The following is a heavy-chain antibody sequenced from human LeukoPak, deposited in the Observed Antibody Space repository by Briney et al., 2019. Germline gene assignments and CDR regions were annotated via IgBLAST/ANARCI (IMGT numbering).Heavy chain of an antibody. CDR2: IRVSAGST. J-gene: IGHJ3*02. V-gene: IGHV3-23*01. D-gene: IGHD5-12*01. Sequence: GGSLRLSCAASGFTFNSYAMSWVRQAPGKGLEWVSGIRVSAGSTYYADSVKGRFTISRDNSKNTLYLQMDSLGAEDTALYYCAKAGGATPRAFDIWGQGTMVTVSS. CDR1: GFTFNSYA. CDR3: AKAGGATPRAFDI.